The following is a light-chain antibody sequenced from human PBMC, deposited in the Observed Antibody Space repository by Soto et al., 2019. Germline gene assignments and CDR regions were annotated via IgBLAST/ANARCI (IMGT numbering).Light chain of an antibody. CDR2: LEGSGSY. J-gene: IGLJ3*02. CDR3: ETWDSNGWV. Sequence: QSVLTQSSSASASLGSSVKLTCTLSSGHSSYIIAWHQQQPGKAPRYLMKLEGSGSYNKGSGVPDRFSGSSSGADRYLTISNLQSEDEADYYCETWDSNGWVFGGGTKVTVL. CDR1: SGHSSYI. V-gene: IGLV4-60*03.